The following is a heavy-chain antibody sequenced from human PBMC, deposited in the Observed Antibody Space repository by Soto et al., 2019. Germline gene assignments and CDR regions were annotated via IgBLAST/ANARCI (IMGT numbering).Heavy chain of an antibody. V-gene: IGHV5-51*01. D-gene: IGHD3-3*01. CDR1: GYSFTSYW. CDR2: IYPGDSDT. J-gene: IGHJ3*02. Sequence: PGEALKISCKGSGYSFTSYWIGWVRQMPGKGLEWMGIIYPGDSDTRYSPSFQGQVTISADKSISTAYLQWSSLKASDTAMYYCARLPPGNTIFGVVTPAGAFDIWGQGTMVTVSS. CDR3: ARLPPGNTIFGVVTPAGAFDI.